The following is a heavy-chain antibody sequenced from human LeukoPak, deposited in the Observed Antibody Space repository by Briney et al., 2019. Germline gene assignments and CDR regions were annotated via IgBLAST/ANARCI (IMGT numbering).Heavy chain of an antibody. CDR1: GVSINSRY. CDR3: ARRDAGWNYCDY. Sequence: SETLSLTCAVSGVSINSRYWSWIRQSPGRGLEWIGHISDKGTTKYNPSLKSRVIIRADTSKNHLSLNLTSVLAADTAIYYCARRDAGWNYCDYWGQGILVTVSS. V-gene: IGHV4-59*08. J-gene: IGHJ4*02. D-gene: IGHD6-19*01. CDR2: ISDKGTT.